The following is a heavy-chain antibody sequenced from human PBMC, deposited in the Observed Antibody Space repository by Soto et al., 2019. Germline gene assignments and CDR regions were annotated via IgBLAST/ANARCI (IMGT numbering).Heavy chain of an antibody. Sequence: SETLSLTYTVSGGSISGYYWSWIRQPPGKGLEWIGYIYYSGSTNYNPSLKSRVTISVDTSKNQFSLKLSSVTAAATAVYYCARENWEYDYWGQGTLVTVSS. CDR2: IYYSGST. V-gene: IGHV4-59*01. J-gene: IGHJ4*02. CDR1: GGSISGYY. D-gene: IGHD7-27*01. CDR3: ARENWEYDY.